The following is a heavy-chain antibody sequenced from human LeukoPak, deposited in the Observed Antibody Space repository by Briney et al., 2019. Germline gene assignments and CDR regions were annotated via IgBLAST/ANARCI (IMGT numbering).Heavy chain of an antibody. D-gene: IGHD1-1*01. CDR2: IYYSGST. Sequence: SETLSLTCTVSGGSISSYYWSWIRQPPGKGLEWIGYIYYSGSTNYNPSLKSRVTISVDTSKNQFSLKLTSVTAADTAVYYCARVSWFPGTSYYYMDVWGKGTTVTVSS. CDR3: ARVSWFPGTSYYYMDV. V-gene: IGHV4-59*01. J-gene: IGHJ6*03. CDR1: GGSISSYY.